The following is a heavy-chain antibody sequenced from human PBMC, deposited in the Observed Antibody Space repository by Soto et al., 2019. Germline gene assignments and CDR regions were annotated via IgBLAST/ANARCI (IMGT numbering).Heavy chain of an antibody. V-gene: IGHV3-66*01. CDR1: GFTVSSNY. D-gene: IGHD2-2*01. Sequence: GGSLRLSCAASGFTVSSNYMSWVRQAPGKGLEWVVVMYDGSNTYYADSVKGRFTISRDNSKNTLYLQMNSLRAEDTAVYYCARDRGCSSTSCFLYYYYYGMDVWGQGTTVTVSS. CDR3: ARDRGCSSTSCFLYYYYYGMDV. J-gene: IGHJ6*02. CDR2: MYDGSNT.